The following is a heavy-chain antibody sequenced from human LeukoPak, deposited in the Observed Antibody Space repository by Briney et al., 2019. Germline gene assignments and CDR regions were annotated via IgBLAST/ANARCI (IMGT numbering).Heavy chain of an antibody. Sequence: SHTLSLTCTVSGGSISRDSYYWSWVRQPAGKGLEWIGRIYTSGNTNHNPSPKSRLTISLDTSKTQFSLTLGSVTATDAAVYFCASVWEFTLYYDNSGDTFDIWGQGTMVIVSS. V-gene: IGHV4-61*02. CDR1: GGSISRDSYY. CDR2: IYTSGNT. D-gene: IGHD3-22*01. J-gene: IGHJ3*02. CDR3: ASVWEFTLYYDNSGDTFDI.